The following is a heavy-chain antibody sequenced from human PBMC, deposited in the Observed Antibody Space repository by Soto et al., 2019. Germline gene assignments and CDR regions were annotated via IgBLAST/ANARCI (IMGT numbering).Heavy chain of an antibody. CDR1: GYTFTDYY. CDR2: VNPSGGHT. CDR3: ARGGHVVVVTAALDY. V-gene: IGHV1-46*01. Sequence: QVQLVQSGAEVKKPGASVKVSCKASGYTFTDYYIHWVRQDPGQGLEWMGTVNPSGGHTTYAQHFLGRMTMTRDTSTSTLYMELTSLTSEDTAVYYCARGGHVVVVTAALDYWGQGTLVTVSS. D-gene: IGHD2-21*02. J-gene: IGHJ4*02.